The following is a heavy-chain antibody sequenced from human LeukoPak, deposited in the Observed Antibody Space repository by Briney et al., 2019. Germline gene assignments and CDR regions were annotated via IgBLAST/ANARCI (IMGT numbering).Heavy chain of an antibody. V-gene: IGHV1-69*05. J-gene: IGHJ6*02. CDR3: ASAAAGNYYYGMDV. CDR1: GGTFSSYA. D-gene: IGHD6-13*01. Sequence: GSSVKVSCKASGGTFSSYAISWVRQAPGQGLEWMGGIIPIFGTANYAQKLQGRVTMTTDTSTSTAYMELRSLRSDDTAVYYCASAAAGNYYYGMDVWGQGTTVTVSS. CDR2: IIPIFGTA.